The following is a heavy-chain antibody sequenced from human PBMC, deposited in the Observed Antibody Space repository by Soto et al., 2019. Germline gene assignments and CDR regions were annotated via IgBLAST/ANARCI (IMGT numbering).Heavy chain of an antibody. D-gene: IGHD6-19*01. CDR3: ARENSPYSSGWYRRHYYYGMDV. CDR2: TSAYNGNT. Sequence: GASVKVSCKASGYTFTSYGISWVRQAPGQGLEWMGWTSAYNGNTNYAQKLQGRVTMTTDTSTSTAYMELRSLRSDDTAVYYCARENSPYSSGWYRRHYYYGMDVWGQGTTVTVSS. J-gene: IGHJ6*02. V-gene: IGHV1-18*04. CDR1: GYTFTSYG.